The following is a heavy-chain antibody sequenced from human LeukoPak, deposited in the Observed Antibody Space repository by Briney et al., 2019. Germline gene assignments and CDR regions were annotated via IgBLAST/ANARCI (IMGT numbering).Heavy chain of an antibody. J-gene: IGHJ3*02. CDR2: ISSSSSTI. Sequence: GGSLRLSCAASGFTFSSYSMNWVRQAPGKGLEWVSYISSSSSTIYYADSVKGRFTISRDNAKNSLYLQMNSLRAEDTAVYYCAKTTYQRPFDIWGQGTMVTVSS. D-gene: IGHD1-1*01. CDR3: AKTTYQRPFDI. V-gene: IGHV3-48*04. CDR1: GFTFSSYS.